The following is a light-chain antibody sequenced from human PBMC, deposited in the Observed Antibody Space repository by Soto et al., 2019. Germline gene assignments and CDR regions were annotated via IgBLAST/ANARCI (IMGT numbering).Light chain of an antibody. CDR1: QSIASY. J-gene: IGKJ3*01. Sequence: EIVLTQSPDTLSLSPGERATLSCGSSQSIASYLAWYQQKPGQAPRLLIYDASKRATGIPDRFRGSGSGTVFTLTISSLEPEDFAVYYCHQRSDWAFGFGPGTKVDIK. CDR2: DAS. CDR3: HQRSDWAFG. V-gene: IGKV3-11*01.